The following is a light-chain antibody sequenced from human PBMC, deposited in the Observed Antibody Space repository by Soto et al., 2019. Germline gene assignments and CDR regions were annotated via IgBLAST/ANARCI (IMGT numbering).Light chain of an antibody. Sequence: EIVLTQSPGTVSLSPGERATLSCRASQSGSSSYLAWYQQKPGQAPRLLIYGTSNRATGIPDRFRGSGSGTDFTLTISRLEPEDFAVYYCQHYGSSRAFGQGTKVEIK. CDR3: QHYGSSRA. CDR2: GTS. J-gene: IGKJ1*01. CDR1: QSGSSSY. V-gene: IGKV3-20*01.